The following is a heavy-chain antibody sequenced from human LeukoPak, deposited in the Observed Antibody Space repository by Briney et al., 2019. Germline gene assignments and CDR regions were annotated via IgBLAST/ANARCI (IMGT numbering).Heavy chain of an antibody. V-gene: IGHV3-11*01. CDR3: ARRKASDDYYFDY. Sequence: PGGSLRLSCAASGFTFSDYYMSWIRQAPGKGLEWVSYISSSGSTIYYADSLKGRFTISTDNTKNTLYMQINSPRAQDTSLYYSARRKASDDYYFDYWGEGTLVTVSS. CDR2: ISSSGSTI. J-gene: IGHJ4*02. D-gene: IGHD3-16*01. CDR1: GFTFSDYY.